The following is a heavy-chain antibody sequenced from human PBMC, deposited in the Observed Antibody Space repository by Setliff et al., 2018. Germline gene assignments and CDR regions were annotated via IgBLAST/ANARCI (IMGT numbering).Heavy chain of an antibody. Sequence: PSETLSLTCIVSGGSVGSGSYYWSWIRQPAGKGLEWIGLIQSTGNTNYNPSLQSRVTTSIDTSKNQFSLKMTSVTAADTAMYFCAGTPARGTTWLSPFDYWGQGTLVTVS. CDR1: GGSVGSGSYY. V-gene: IGHV4-61*02. CDR3: AGTPARGTTWLSPFDY. J-gene: IGHJ4*02. D-gene: IGHD5-12*01. CDR2: IQSTGNT.